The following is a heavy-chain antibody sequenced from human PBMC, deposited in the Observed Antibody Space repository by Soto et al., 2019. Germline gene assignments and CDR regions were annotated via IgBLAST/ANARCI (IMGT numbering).Heavy chain of an antibody. V-gene: IGHV4-39*07. J-gene: IGHJ5*02. CDR1: GGSISSSSYS. Sequence: SETLSLTCTVSGGSISSSSYSWGWIRQPPGKGPEWIGTFYYSGSTYYNPSLKSRVTISVDTSKNQFSLKLSSVTAADTAVYYCARARDGQWSGGSCYSFWFDPWGQGTLVTVAS. D-gene: IGHD2-15*01. CDR2: FYYSGST. CDR3: ARARDGQWSGGSCYSFWFDP.